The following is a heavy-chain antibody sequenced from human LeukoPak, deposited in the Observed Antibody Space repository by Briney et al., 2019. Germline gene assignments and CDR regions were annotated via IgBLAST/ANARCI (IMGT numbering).Heavy chain of an antibody. Sequence: PGGSLRLSCAASGFTFSSYAMSWARQAPGKGLEWVSLISGSGESRYYADSVMGRFTISRDNSKNTLYLQMNSLRAEDTAVYYCAKDRTSGSYPYDAFDVWGQGTVVTVYS. CDR2: ISGSGESR. CDR3: AKDRTSGSYPYDAFDV. V-gene: IGHV3-23*01. J-gene: IGHJ3*01. CDR1: GFTFSSYA. D-gene: IGHD1-26*01.